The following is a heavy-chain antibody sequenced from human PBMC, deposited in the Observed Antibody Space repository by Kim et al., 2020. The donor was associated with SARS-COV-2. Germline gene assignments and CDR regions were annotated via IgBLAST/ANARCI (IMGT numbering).Heavy chain of an antibody. CDR3: ARDRDLYSSGKDAFDI. Sequence: SLKGRYTITGDNSTKSLSLQMNSLRAEDTAVYYCARDRDLYSSGKDAFDIWGQGTMVTVSS. J-gene: IGHJ3*02. D-gene: IGHD6-19*01. V-gene: IGHV3-11*06.